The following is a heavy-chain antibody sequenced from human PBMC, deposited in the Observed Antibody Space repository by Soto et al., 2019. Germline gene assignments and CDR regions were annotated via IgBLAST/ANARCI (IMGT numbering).Heavy chain of an antibody. Sequence: PGGSLRLSCAASGFSISSNAMYWVRQAPGKGLEWVSGISGSGGRVYSADSVKGRFTISRDNSRNTLYLQMNSLRDEDTAVYYCAREQQWLPSLYGMDVWGQGTTVTVSS. CDR1: GFSISSNA. CDR2: ISGSGGRV. V-gene: IGHV3-23*01. D-gene: IGHD6-19*01. CDR3: AREQQWLPSLYGMDV. J-gene: IGHJ6*02.